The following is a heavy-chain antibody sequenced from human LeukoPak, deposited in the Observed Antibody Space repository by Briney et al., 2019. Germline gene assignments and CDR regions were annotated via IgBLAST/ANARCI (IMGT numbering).Heavy chain of an antibody. V-gene: IGHV3-30*18. Sequence: PGRSLRLSCAASGFTFSSYGMHWVRQAPGKGLEWVAVISYDGSNKYYADSVKGRFTISRDNSKNTLYLQMNSLRAEDTAVYYCAKDFGYIGHFDYWGQGTLVTVSS. J-gene: IGHJ4*02. CDR2: ISYDGSNK. CDR1: GFTFSSYG. CDR3: AKDFGYIGHFDY. D-gene: IGHD6-13*01.